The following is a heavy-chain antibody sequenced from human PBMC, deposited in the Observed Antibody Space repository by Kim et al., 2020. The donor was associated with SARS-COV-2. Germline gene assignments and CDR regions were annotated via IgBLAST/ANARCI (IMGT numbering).Heavy chain of an antibody. V-gene: IGHV3-48*03. J-gene: IGHJ6*02. CDR2: ISSSGSTI. D-gene: IGHD6-19*01. CDR3: ARDGVGMAVAGTGDYGMDV. Sequence: GGSLRLSCAASGFTFSSYEMNWVRQAPGKGLEWVSYISSSGSTIYYADSVKGRFTISRDNAKNSLYLQMNSLRAEETAVYYCARDGVGMAVAGTGDYGMDVSGQGTTVTVSS. CDR1: GFTFSSYE.